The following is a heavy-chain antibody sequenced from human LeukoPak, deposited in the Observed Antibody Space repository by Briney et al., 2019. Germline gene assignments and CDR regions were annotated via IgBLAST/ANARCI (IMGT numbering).Heavy chain of an antibody. CDR3: AREKTSGTYYVDY. CDR1: GFAFSSYA. J-gene: IGHJ4*02. CDR2: ITGRGGNT. D-gene: IGHD3-10*01. V-gene: IGHV3-23*01. Sequence: QPGGSLRLSCAASGFAFSSYAMTWVRQAPGKGLEWVSAITGRGGNTYYPDSVKGRFTISRDISKNTLYLQMNSLRAEDTAVYYCAREKTSGTYYVDYWGQGTLVTVSS.